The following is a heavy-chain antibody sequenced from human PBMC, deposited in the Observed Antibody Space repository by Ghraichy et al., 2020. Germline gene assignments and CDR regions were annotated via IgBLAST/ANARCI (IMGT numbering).Heavy chain of an antibody. Sequence: GSLRLSCAASGCTFSNYAMSWVRQAPGKGLEWVSSIRGSGGSTYYADAVKGRFTISRDNSKSTLFLQMNSLRVEDMALYYCATPTLDGLYLPLDLWGQGTLVTVSS. D-gene: IGHD5-24*01. CDR3: ATPTLDGLYLPLDL. CDR2: IRGSGGST. V-gene: IGHV3-23*01. J-gene: IGHJ5*02. CDR1: GCTFSNYA.